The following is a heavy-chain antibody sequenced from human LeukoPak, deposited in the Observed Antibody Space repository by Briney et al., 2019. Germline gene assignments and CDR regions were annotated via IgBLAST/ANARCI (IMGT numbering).Heavy chain of an antibody. CDR2: ISSSSSYI. V-gene: IGHV3-21*01. Sequence: GGSLRLSCAASGFIFSSYSMNWVRQAPGKGLEWVSSISSSSSYIYYADSVKGRFTISRDSAKNSLYLQMNSLRAEDTAVYYCAREMGSFDAGCDYWGQGTLVTVSS. CDR3: AREMGSFDAGCDY. CDR1: GFIFSSYS. D-gene: IGHD1-26*01. J-gene: IGHJ4*02.